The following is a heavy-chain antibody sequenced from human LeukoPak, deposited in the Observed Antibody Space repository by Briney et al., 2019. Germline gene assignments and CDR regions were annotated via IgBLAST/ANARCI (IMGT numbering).Heavy chain of an antibody. CDR3: HRWTTVTTFDN. J-gene: IGHJ4*02. V-gene: IGHV3-49*04. Sequence: GWSLRLSCTASGLTFGDYAVTWVRQGPGKGLEWVASFTGRHYGGTTEYAASVRGRFTISIDDSKTIAYLHMNRLTIEDTATYYCHRWTTVTTFDNWGQGTLVIVSS. D-gene: IGHD4-17*01. CDR1: GLTFGDYA. CDR2: FTGRHYGGTT.